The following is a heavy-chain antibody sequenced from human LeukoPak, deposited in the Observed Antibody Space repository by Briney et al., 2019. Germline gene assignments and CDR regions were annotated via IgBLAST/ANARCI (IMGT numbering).Heavy chain of an antibody. CDR1: GGSFSSSSNY. D-gene: IGHD6-19*01. J-gene: IGHJ5*02. V-gene: IGHV4-39*02. CDR3: ARGHSSGLNFFDP. Sequence: SETLSPTCTVSGGSFSSSSNYWLWIRQSPGKGLEWIATVYYTGGTYYNPSLQSRVTISVDTSKRQFSLKVTSVTATDTAIYYCARGHSSGLNFFDPWGQGTLVTVSS. CDR2: VYYTGGT.